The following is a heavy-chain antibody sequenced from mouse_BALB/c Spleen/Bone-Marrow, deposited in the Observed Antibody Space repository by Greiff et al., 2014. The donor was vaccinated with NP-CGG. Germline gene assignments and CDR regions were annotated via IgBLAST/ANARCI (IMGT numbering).Heavy chain of an antibody. CDR3: ASYDGSYFDV. D-gene: IGHD2-3*01. J-gene: IGHJ1*01. V-gene: IGHV1S56*01. CDR2: IYPGNVNT. Sequence: QVQLQQSGPELVKPGASVRISCKASGYTFTSYYIHWGKQRPGQGLEWIGWIYPGNVNTKYNEKFKGKATLTADKSSSTAYMQLSSLTSEDSAVYFCASYDGSYFDVWGAGTTVTVSS. CDR1: GYTFTSYY.